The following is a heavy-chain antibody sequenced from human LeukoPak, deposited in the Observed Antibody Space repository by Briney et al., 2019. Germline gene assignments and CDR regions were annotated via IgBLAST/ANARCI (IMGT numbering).Heavy chain of an antibody. CDR1: GGSFSGYY. Sequence: SETLSLTCAIYGGSFSGYYWGWIRQPPGKGLEWIGNIYYSGSTYYNPSLKSRVTISVDTSNNQFSLKLSAVTAADTAVYYCASVRRGFGESSKYYSYYYMHVWGNGTTVTIAS. CDR2: IYYSGST. CDR3: ASVRRGFGESSKYYSYYYMHV. D-gene: IGHD3-10*01. V-gene: IGHV4-34*01. J-gene: IGHJ6*03.